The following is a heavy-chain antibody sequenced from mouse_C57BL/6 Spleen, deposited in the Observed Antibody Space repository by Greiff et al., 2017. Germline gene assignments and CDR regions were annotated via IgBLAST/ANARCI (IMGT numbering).Heavy chain of an antibody. CDR1: GFNIKNTY. CDR3: ARYGNPYYYAMDY. CDR2: IDPATGNT. J-gene: IGHJ4*01. Sequence: EVLLQQSVAELVRPGASVKLSCTASGFNIKNTYMHWVQQSPEQGLEWIGSIDPATGNTQYAPKFHGKAPITSDTSSNTTYLQLSSLTSEDTDIYYCARYGNPYYYAMDYWGQGTSVTVSS. D-gene: IGHD2-1*01. V-gene: IGHV14-3*01.